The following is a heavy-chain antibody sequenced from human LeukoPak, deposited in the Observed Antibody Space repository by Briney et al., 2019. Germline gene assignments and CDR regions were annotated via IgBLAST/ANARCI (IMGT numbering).Heavy chain of an antibody. CDR1: GYTFTGYY. CDR2: INPNSGGT. J-gene: IGHJ6*03. CDR3: ARAGLGYSSSWDYYYYMDV. Sequence: ASVKVSCKASGYTFTGYYMHWVRQAPGQGLEWMGWINPNSGGTNYAQRFQGRVTMTRDTSISTVYMELSRLRSDDTAVYYCARAGLGYSSSWDYYYYMDVWGKGTTATVSS. D-gene: IGHD6-13*01. V-gene: IGHV1-2*02.